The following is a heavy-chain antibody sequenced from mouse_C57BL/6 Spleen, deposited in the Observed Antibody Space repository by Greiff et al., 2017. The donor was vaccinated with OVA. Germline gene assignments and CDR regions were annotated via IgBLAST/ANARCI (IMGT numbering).Heavy chain of an antibody. Sequence: EVQRVESGGGLVQPKGSLKLSCAASGFSFNTYAMNWVRQAPGKGLEWVARIRSKSNNYATYYADSVKDRFTISRDDSESMLYLQMNNLKTEDTAMYCCVSIYYDYDDYFDYWGQGTTLTVSS. CDR1: GFSFNTYA. CDR2: IRSKSNNYAT. V-gene: IGHV10-1*01. D-gene: IGHD2-4*01. J-gene: IGHJ2*01. CDR3: VSIYYDYDDYFDY.